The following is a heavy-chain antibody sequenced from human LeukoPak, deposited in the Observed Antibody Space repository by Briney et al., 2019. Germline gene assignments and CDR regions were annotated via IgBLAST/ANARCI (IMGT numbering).Heavy chain of an antibody. V-gene: IGHV4-38-2*02. CDR1: GYSISSDYY. CDR2: SYHSAST. J-gene: IGHJ4*02. D-gene: IGHD5-18*01. CDR3: ARDRFPGYSYGYDN. Sequence: PSETLSITCAVSGYSISSDYYWGWIRQPPGKGLEWIGSSYHSASTYYNPSLKSRVSISVDTSKNQFSLKLSSVTAADTAVYYCARDRFPGYSYGYDNWGQGTLVTVSS.